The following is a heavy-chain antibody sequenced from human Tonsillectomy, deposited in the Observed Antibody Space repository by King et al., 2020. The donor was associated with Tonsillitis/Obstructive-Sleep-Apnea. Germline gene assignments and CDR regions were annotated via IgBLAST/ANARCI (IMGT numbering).Heavy chain of an antibody. CDR2: ISGSGGST. CDR3: AKPHRDFLGTTLFDY. J-gene: IGHJ4*02. CDR1: GFTFSSYA. D-gene: IGHD1-1*01. V-gene: IGHV3-23*04. Sequence: VQLVESGGGLVQPGGSLRLSCAASGFTFSSYAMSWVRQAPGKGLEGVSAISGSGGSTYSADSVNGRFTISRNNSQNTLYLQMNSLRAEDKAVNYCAKPHRDFLGTTLFDYWGQGTLVTVSS.